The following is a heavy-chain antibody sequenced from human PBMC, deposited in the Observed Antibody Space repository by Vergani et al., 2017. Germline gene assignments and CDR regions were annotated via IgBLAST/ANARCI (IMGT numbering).Heavy chain of an antibody. J-gene: IGHJ4*02. CDR2: IWSDGSKK. V-gene: IGHV3-33*06. CDR3: AKETQDDTVEAPAAIQGTFDN. Sequence: QVQLVESGGGVVQPGRSLRLSCAASGFTFSSYAMHWVRQAPGKGLEWVAVIWSDGSKKYYGDSVRGRFTISRDNSKNTLYLQMNSLRAEDTAVYYCAKETQDDTVEAPAAIQGTFDNWGQGTLVTVSS. D-gene: IGHD2-2*02. CDR1: GFTFSSYA.